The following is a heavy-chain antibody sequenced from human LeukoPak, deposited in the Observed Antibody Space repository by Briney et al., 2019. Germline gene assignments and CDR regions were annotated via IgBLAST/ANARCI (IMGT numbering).Heavy chain of an antibody. CDR3: AADQELEPDYYYYYGMDV. CDR1: GFTFTSSA. J-gene: IGHJ6*02. D-gene: IGHD1-1*01. V-gene: IGHV1-58*02. CDR2: IVVGSGNT. Sequence: TSVKVSCKASGFTFTSSAMQWVRQARGQRLEWIGWIVVGSGNTNYAQKFQERVTITRDMSTSTAYMELSSLRSEDTAVYYCAADQELEPDYYYYYGMDVWGQGTTVTVSS.